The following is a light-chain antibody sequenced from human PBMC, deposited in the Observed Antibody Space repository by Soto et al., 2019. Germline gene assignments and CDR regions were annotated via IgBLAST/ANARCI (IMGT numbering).Light chain of an antibody. J-gene: IGKJ4*01. CDR2: AAS. CDR3: QQNNNWPLT. V-gene: IGKV3-15*01. Sequence: ELVMSQSPATLSVSPGERATLSCRASQSVSSNLAWYQQKPGQAPRLLIHAASTRATGIPARVSGSGSGTEFTLTISSLQSEDFAVYYCQQNNNWPLTFGGGTKVEIK. CDR1: QSVSSN.